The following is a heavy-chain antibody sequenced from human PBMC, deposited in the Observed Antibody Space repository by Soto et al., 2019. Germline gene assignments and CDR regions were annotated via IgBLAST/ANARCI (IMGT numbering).Heavy chain of an antibody. V-gene: IGHV5-51*01. Sequence: PGESLKISCKGSGYSFSSYWIGWVRQMSGEGLEWMGIIYPSDSDTRYSPSFQGQVTISADKSIYTAYLQWSSLKASDTAMYYCARGQVDTRLFDYWAQGTQVPVSS. CDR3: ARGQVDTRLFDY. J-gene: IGHJ4*02. D-gene: IGHD1-26*01. CDR2: IYPSDSDT. CDR1: GYSFSSYW.